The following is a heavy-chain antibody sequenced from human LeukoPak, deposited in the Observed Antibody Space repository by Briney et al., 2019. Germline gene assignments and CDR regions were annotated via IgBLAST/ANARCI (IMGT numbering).Heavy chain of an antibody. Sequence: AASVKVSCKASGGTFSSYAISWVRQAPGQGLEWMGGIIPIFGTANYAQKFQGRVTITTDEPTSTAYMELSSLRSEDTAVYYCARDNYAGANWFDPWGQGTLVTVSS. V-gene: IGHV1-69*05. CDR1: GGTFSSYA. J-gene: IGHJ5*02. CDR2: IIPIFGTA. D-gene: IGHD1-7*01. CDR3: ARDNYAGANWFDP.